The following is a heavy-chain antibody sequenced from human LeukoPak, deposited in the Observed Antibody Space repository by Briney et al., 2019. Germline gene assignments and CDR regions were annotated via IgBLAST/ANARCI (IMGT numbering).Heavy chain of an antibody. J-gene: IGHJ5*02. V-gene: IGHV3-7*01. CDR2: IKQDGSEK. D-gene: IGHD2-2*01. CDR1: GFTFSSYW. Sequence: GGSLRLSCAASGFTFSSYWMSWVRQAPGKGLEWVANIKQDGSEKSYVDSVKGRFTISRDNAKNSLYLQMNSLRAEDTAVYYCAKGRGGSSTSALWFDPWGQGTLVTVSS. CDR3: AKGRGGSSTSALWFDP.